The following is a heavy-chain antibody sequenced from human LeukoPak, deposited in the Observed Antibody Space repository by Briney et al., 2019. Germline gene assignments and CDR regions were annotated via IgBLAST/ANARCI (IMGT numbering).Heavy chain of an antibody. V-gene: IGHV3-30*01. CDR3: AKEAEPIVVATPDY. D-gene: IGHD3-22*01. CDR1: GFTFSSYA. CDR2: ISYDGSNK. J-gene: IGHJ4*02. Sequence: GGSLSLSCAASGFTFSSYAMHWVRQAPGKGLEWVAVISYDGSNKYYADSVKGRFTISTDNSKNTLYLQMNSLRAEDTAVYYCAKEAEPIVVATPDYWGQGTLVTVSS.